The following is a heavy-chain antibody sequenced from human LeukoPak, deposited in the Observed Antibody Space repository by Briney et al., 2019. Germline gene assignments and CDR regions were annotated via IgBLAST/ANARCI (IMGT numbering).Heavy chain of an antibody. CDR2: INHSGST. Sequence: GSLRLSCAASGFTFSSYGMSWVRQAPGKGLEWIGEINHSGSTNYNPSLKSRVTISVDTSKNQFSLKLSSVTAADTAVYYCARESAYAFDIWGQGTMVTVSS. V-gene: IGHV4-34*01. CDR1: GFTFSSYG. J-gene: IGHJ3*02. CDR3: ARESAYAFDI.